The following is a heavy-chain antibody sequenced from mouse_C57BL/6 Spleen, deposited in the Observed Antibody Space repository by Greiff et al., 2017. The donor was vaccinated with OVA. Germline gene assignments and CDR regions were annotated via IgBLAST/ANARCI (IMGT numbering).Heavy chain of an antibody. Sequence: QVQLQQSGPELVKPGASVKLSCKASGYTFTSYYIHWVKQRPGQGLEWIGWIYPGSGNTNYNEKFKGKATLTADTSSSTAYMQLSSLTSEDSAVYYGERGTAIWYLFAYWGQGTLVTVSA. J-gene: IGHJ3*01. V-gene: IGHV1-66*01. CDR1: GYTFTSYY. CDR2: IYPGSGNT. D-gene: IGHD2-1*01. CDR3: ERGTAIWYLFAY.